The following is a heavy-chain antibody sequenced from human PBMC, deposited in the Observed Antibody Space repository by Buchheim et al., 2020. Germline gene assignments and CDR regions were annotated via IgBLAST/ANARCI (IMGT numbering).Heavy chain of an antibody. CDR1: GFTFSSYS. D-gene: IGHD5-18*01. CDR3: ARDYTAMAPYYYYYYGMDV. V-gene: IGHV3-48*01. Sequence: EVQLVESGGGLVQPGGSLRLSCAASGFTFSSYSMNWVRQAPGKGLEWVSYISSSSSTIYYADSVKGRFTISRENAKNSLYLQMNSLRAEDTAVYYCARDYTAMAPYYYYYYGMDVWGQGTT. J-gene: IGHJ6*02. CDR2: ISSSSSTI.